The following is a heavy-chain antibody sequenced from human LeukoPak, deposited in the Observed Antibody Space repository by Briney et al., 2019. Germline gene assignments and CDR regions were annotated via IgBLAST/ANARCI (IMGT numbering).Heavy chain of an antibody. CDR2: MNPNSGNT. Sequence: ASVKVSCKASGYTFTSYDINWVRQTTGQELEWMGWMNPNSGNTGYAQKFQGRVTITRNTSISTAYMELSSLRSEDTAVYYCARGIRSMVRGVFIGWFDPWGQGTLVTVSS. D-gene: IGHD3-10*01. CDR3: ARGIRSMVRGVFIGWFDP. V-gene: IGHV1-8*03. CDR1: GYTFTSYD. J-gene: IGHJ5*02.